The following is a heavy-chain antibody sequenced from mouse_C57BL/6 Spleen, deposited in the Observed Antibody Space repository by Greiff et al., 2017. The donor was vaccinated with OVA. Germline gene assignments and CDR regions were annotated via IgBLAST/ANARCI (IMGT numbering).Heavy chain of an antibody. Sequence: VKLQQPGAELVRPGSSVKLSCKASGYTFTSYWMDWVKQRPGQGLEWIGNIYPSDSETHYNQKFKDKATLTVDKSSSTAYMQLSSLTSEDSAVYYCARSEVHAMDYWGQGTSVTVSS. V-gene: IGHV1-61*01. CDR2: IYPSDSET. CDR3: ARSEVHAMDY. J-gene: IGHJ4*01. CDR1: GYTFTSYW.